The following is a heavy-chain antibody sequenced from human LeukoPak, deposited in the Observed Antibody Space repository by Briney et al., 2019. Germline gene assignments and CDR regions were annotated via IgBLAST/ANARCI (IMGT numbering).Heavy chain of an antibody. J-gene: IGHJ4*02. CDR2: IYYSGST. CDR3: ASQELELRTIDY. CDR1: GGSISSGDYY. V-gene: IGHV4-30-4*08. D-gene: IGHD1-7*01. Sequence: PSETLSLTCTVSGGSISSGDYYWSWIRQPPGKGLEWIGYIYYSGSTYYNPSLKNRVTVSVDTSKNQFSLKLSSVTAADTAVYYCASQELELRTIDYWGQGTLVTVSS.